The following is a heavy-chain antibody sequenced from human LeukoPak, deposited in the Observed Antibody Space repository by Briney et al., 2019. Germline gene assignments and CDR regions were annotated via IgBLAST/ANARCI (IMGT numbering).Heavy chain of an antibody. V-gene: IGHV1-8*02. Sequence: ASVKVSCKASGYTFTSYGISWVRQATGQGLEWMGWMNPNSGNTGYAQKFQGRVTMTRNTSISTAYMELSSLRSEDTAVYYCARGGGSGYGFDYWGQGTLVTVSS. CDR1: GYTFTSYG. D-gene: IGHD6-19*01. CDR3: ARGGGSGYGFDY. J-gene: IGHJ4*02. CDR2: MNPNSGNT.